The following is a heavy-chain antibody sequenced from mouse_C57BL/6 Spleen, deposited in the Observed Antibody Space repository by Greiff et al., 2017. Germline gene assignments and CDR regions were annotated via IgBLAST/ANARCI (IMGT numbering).Heavy chain of an antibody. CDR1: GFTFSDYY. Sequence: EVKLMESEGGLVQPGSSMKLSCTASGFTFSDYYMAWVRQVPEKGLEWVANINYDGSSTYYLDSLKSRFIISRDNAKNILYLQMSSLKSEDTATYYCARVYYDFSMDYWGQGASVTVSS. D-gene: IGHD2-4*01. CDR2: INYDGSST. V-gene: IGHV5-16*01. J-gene: IGHJ4*01. CDR3: ARVYYDFSMDY.